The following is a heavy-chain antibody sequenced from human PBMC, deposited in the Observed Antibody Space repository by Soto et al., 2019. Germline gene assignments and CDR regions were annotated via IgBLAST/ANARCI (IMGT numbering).Heavy chain of an antibody. CDR1: GYTFGSYG. D-gene: IGHD6-6*01. J-gene: IGHJ3*02. CDR3: ARGTSSSSLFGSLDI. CDR2: IGEYDGDT. Sequence: QVQLVQSGAEVKKPGAAVKVSCKASGYTFGSYGINWVRQAPGQGLEWMGWIGEYDGDTKYEQKFQGRVTMTTDTSTGTAYMDLRSLRSDDTAVYYCARGTSSSSLFGSLDIWGQGTMVTVSS. V-gene: IGHV1-18*01.